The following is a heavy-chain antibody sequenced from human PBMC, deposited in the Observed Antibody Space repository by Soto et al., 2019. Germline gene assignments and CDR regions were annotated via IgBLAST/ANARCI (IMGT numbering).Heavy chain of an antibody. CDR2: IYSGGYT. CDR1: GFTVSNNY. Sequence: EVQLVESGGGLIQPGGSLRLSCAVSGFTVSNNYMSWVRQAPGKGLEGVSVIYSGGYTAYGDSVKGRFTISRDNSKNTLILQMKGLGAADPAFFYWGTPPGGGGYWGQGTLVTVSS. D-gene: IGHD3-10*01. V-gene: IGHV3-53*01. CDR3: GTPPGGGGY. J-gene: IGHJ4*02.